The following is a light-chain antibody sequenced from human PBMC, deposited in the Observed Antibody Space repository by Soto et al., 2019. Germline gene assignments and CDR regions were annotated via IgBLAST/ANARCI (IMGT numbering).Light chain of an antibody. CDR2: EAS. V-gene: IGKV3-11*01. J-gene: IGKJ1*01. CDR3: QQRSDWPWT. CDR1: QSVSSY. Sequence: EIVLTQSPATLSLSPGERATLSCGASQSVSSYLAWYQQKPGQAPRLLMYEASHRATGIPARFSGGGSGTDFTLTISSLEPEDFAVYYCQQRSDWPWTFGQGTKVDIK.